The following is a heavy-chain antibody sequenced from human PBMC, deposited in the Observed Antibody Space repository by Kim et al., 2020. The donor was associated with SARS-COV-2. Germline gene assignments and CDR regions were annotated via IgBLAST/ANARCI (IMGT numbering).Heavy chain of an antibody. CDR2: IKSKTDGGTT. Sequence: GGSLRLSCAASGFTFSNAWMSWVRQAPGKGLEWVGRIKSKTDGGTTDYAAPVKGRFTISRDDSKNTLYLQMNSLKTEDTAVYYCTTVTYYDILTGYWGFDYWGQGTLVTVSS. V-gene: IGHV3-15*01. D-gene: IGHD3-9*01. CDR3: TTVTYYDILTGYWGFDY. CDR1: GFTFSNAW. J-gene: IGHJ4*02.